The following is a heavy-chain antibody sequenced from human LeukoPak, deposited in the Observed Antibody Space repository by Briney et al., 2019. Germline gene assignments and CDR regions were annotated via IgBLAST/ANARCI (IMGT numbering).Heavy chain of an antibody. CDR1: GFTFSSYW. CDR3: SSSEDY. V-gene: IGHV3-66*01. Sequence: GGSLRLSCAASGFTFSSYWMSWVRQAPGKGLECVSLIYSNGNTYYADSVKGRFTISRDNSKNTLFLQMNSLRVEDTAVYYCSSSEDYWGQGTLVTVSS. CDR2: IYSNGNT. J-gene: IGHJ4*02.